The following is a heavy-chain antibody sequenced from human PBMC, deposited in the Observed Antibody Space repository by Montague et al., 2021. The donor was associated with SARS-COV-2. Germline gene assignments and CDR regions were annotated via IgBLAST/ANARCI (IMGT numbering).Heavy chain of an antibody. D-gene: IGHD5-12*01. CDR3: ARRGYTGSDYFGY. Sequence: SETLSLTCSVSGFSISSGFYWARIRQSPGKGPEWIGTAYHSGYTHYNPSLKGRVTVSIDTSKNQFSLTVTSVTAADTAVYFCARRGYTGSDYFGYWGQGTLVTVSS. J-gene: IGHJ4*02. CDR2: AYHSGYT. CDR1: GFSISSGFY. V-gene: IGHV4-38-2*01.